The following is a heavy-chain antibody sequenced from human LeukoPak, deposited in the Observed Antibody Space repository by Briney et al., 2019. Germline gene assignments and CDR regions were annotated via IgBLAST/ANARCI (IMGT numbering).Heavy chain of an antibody. CDR2: IYFTGSS. V-gene: IGHV4-59*08. CDR1: GGSLSSFY. CDR3: ARRGAMVRGPAYHFDH. Sequence: PSETLSLTCTVSGGSLSSFYWSWIRQTPGKGLEGIGHIYFTGSSDLNPTLKSRFSISIDTSKNQFSLNLNSVTAADTAVYYCARRGAMVRGPAYHFDHWGQGVLVTVSS. D-gene: IGHD3-10*01. J-gene: IGHJ4*02.